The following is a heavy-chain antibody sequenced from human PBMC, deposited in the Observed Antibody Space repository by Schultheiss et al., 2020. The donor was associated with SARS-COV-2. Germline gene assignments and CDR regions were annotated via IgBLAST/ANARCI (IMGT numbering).Heavy chain of an antibody. Sequence: GGSLRLSCAASGFMFSSYGMIWVRQAPGKGLEWVAFIRYDGSNKYYADSVKGRFTISRDNSKNTLYLQMNSLRAEDTAVYYCAKDRHYYYDSSGHDYWGQGTLVTVSS. J-gene: IGHJ4*02. D-gene: IGHD3-22*01. CDR1: GFMFSSYG. CDR2: IRYDGSNK. V-gene: IGHV3-30*02. CDR3: AKDRHYYYDSSGHDY.